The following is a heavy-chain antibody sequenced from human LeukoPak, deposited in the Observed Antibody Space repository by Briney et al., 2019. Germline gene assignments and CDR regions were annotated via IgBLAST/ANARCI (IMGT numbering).Heavy chain of an antibody. CDR1: GFTFSSYT. Sequence: PGGSLSLSFEPSGFTFSSYTMNWVRKAPGKGLEWVSSISSSSSYIYYADSVKGRFTISRDNAKNSLHLQMNSLRAEDTAVYYCASNPPAAESYWGQGTLVTVSS. D-gene: IGHD6-13*01. CDR3: ASNPPAAESY. CDR2: ISSSSSYI. J-gene: IGHJ4*02. V-gene: IGHV3-21*01.